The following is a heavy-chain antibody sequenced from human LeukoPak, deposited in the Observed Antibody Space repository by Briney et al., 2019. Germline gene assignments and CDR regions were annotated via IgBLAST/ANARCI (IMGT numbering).Heavy chain of an antibody. CDR2: INPNSGGT. CDR3: ARVWSDYYDSSGHTGGDAFDI. J-gene: IGHJ3*02. V-gene: IGHV1-2*02. CDR1: GYTFTGYY. D-gene: IGHD3-22*01. Sequence: VASVKVSCKASGYTFTGYYMHWVRQAPGQGLEWMGWINPNSGGTNYAQKFQGRVTMTRDTSISTAYMELSRLRSDDTAVYYCARVWSDYYDSSGHTGGDAFDIWGQGTMVTVSS.